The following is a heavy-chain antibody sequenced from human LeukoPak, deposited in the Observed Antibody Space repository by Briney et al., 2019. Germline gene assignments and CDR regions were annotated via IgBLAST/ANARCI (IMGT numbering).Heavy chain of an antibody. J-gene: IGHJ4*02. CDR1: GGSISSYY. Sequence: SETLSLTCTVSGGSISSYYWSWVRRPPGKGLEWMGYSYFGGSTNYNPSLKSRVTIFVDTPKNQFSLKLSSVTAADTAVYCCSRRSSTWSFDYWGQGTLVTVSS. D-gene: IGHD6-13*01. CDR3: SRRSSTWSFDY. V-gene: IGHV4-59*08. CDR2: SYFGGST.